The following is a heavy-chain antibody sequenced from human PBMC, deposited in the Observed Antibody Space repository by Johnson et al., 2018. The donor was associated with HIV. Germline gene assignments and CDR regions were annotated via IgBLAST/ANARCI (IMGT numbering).Heavy chain of an antibody. D-gene: IGHD2-15*01. J-gene: IGHJ3*02. CDR2: IKEDGSEK. Sequence: VQLVESGGGLVQPGGSLRLSCAASGFTFSSYAMSWVRQAPGKGLEWVAGIKEDGSEKYYVESVKGRFTISRDNSKNTCYLQMHSLRAEHTAVYYCAKWTRESGSGLFDIWGQGSMVTVSA. CDR1: GFTFSSYA. CDR3: AKWTRESGSGLFDI. V-gene: IGHV3-7*01.